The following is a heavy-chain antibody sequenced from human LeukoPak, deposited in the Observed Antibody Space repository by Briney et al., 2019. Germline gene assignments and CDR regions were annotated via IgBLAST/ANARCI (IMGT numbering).Heavy chain of an antibody. D-gene: IGHD2/OR15-2a*01. J-gene: IGHJ5*02. CDR2: IYYSGST. CDR3: ARVNRRLYRWFDP. CDR1: GGSISSGDYY. V-gene: IGHV4-30-4*08. Sequence: SETLSLTCTVSGGSISSGDYYWSWIRQPPGKGLEWIGYIYYSGSTYYNPSLKSRVTISVDTSKNQFSLKLSSVTAADTAVYYCARVNRRLYRWFDPWGQGTLVTVSS.